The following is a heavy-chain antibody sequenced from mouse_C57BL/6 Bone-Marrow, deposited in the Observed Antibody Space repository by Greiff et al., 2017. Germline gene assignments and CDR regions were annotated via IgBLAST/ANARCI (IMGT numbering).Heavy chain of an antibody. CDR1: GFNIKDDY. CDR2: IDPENGDT. J-gene: IGHJ4*01. CDR3: TTYSALDY. Sequence: EVQLQQSGAELVRPGASVKLSCTASGFNIKDDYMLWVMQRPEQRLEWICWIDPENGDTAYASKILGDATISADTSPNTAHLQLSSLTSEDTAVYYCTTYSALDYWGQGTSVTVSA. V-gene: IGHV14-4*01.